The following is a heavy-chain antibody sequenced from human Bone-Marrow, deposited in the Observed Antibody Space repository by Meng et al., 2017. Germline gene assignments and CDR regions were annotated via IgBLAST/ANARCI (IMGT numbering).Heavy chain of an antibody. CDR3: ARARYYYGSGSYYVHYFDY. V-gene: IGHV3-7*01. J-gene: IGHJ4*02. D-gene: IGHD3-10*01. CDR1: GFTFSSYS. Sequence: GGSLRLSCAASGFTFSSYSMSWVRQAPGKGLEWVANIKQDGSEKYYVDSVKGRFTISRDNAKNSLYLQMNSLRAEDTAVYYCARARYYYGSGSYYVHYFDYWGQGTLVTVSS. CDR2: IKQDGSEK.